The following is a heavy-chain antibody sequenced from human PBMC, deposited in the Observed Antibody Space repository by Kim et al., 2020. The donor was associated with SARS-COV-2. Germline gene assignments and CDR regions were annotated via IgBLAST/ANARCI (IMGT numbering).Heavy chain of an antibody. CDR3: AREGGGWEYQLYGMDV. D-gene: IGHD2-2*01. CDR1: GFTFSSYG. CDR2: IWYDGSNK. V-gene: IGHV3-33*01. J-gene: IGHJ6*02. Sequence: GGSLRLSCAASGFTFSSYGMHWVRQAPGKGLEWVAVIWYDGSNKYYADSVKGRFTISRDNSKNTLYLQMNSLRAEDTAVYYCAREGGGWEYQLYGMDVWGQGTTVTVSS.